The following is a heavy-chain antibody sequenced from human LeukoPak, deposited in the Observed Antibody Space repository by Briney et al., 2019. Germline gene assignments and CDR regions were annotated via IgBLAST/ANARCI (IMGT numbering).Heavy chain of an antibody. Sequence: QPGGSLRLSCAASGFTFSSYWMSWVRQAPGKGLEWVAFIRYDGNNKYYTDSVKGRFTISRDNSKNTLYLQMNSLRPEDTAVYYCAKECRLSHSSSWYYYFDYWGQGTLVTVSS. CDR1: GFTFSSYW. CDR2: IRYDGNNK. J-gene: IGHJ4*02. CDR3: AKECRLSHSSSWYYYFDY. D-gene: IGHD6-13*01. V-gene: IGHV3-30*02.